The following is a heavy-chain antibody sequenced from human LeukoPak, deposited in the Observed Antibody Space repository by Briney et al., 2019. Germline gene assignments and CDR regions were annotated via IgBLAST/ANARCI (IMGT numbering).Heavy chain of an antibody. V-gene: IGHV3-11*04. J-gene: IGHJ6*03. D-gene: IGHD6-19*01. CDR3: AREAGYYYYMDV. CDR1: GFTFSNSW. CDR2: ISSSGSTI. Sequence: KTGGSLRLSCAASGFTFSNSWMSWVRQAPGKGLEWVSYISSSGSTIYYADSVKGRFTISRDNAKNSLYLQMNSLRAEDTAVYYCAREAGYYYYMDVWGKGTTVTASS.